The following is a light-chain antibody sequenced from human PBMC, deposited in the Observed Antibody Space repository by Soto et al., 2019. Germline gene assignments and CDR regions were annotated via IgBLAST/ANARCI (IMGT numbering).Light chain of an antibody. V-gene: IGLV2-14*03. CDR2: DVS. CDR1: TRAVGRYNY. Sequence: SVVAQPAPRSGAPWQSISISCTGTTRAVGRYNYVSWYQQHPGKAPKLMIYDVSYRPSWVSNRFSGSKSGITASLTISGLQAEDEADYYCNSFTTSSTYVFGTGTKVTVL. J-gene: IGLJ1*01. CDR3: NSFTTSSTYV.